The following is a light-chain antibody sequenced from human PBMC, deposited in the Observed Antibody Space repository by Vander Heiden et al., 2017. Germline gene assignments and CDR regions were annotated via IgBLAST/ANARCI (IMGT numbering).Light chain of an antibody. J-gene: IGKJ4*01. CDR1: HDISNY. V-gene: IGKV1-33*01. CDR3: QQYNNLPLT. CDR2: EAS. Sequence: DIQMTQSPSSLSASVGDRVTITCPASHDISNYLNWYQQSQGKAPKLLIYEASKLETGVPSSFSGSASGTDFTFTISSLQPEDIATYYCQQYNNLPLTFGGGTKVEIK.